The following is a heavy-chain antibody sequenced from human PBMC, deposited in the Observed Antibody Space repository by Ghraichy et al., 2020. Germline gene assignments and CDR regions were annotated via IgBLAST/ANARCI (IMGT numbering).Heavy chain of an antibody. Sequence: ETLSLTCAVYGGSFSGYYWSWIRQPPGKGLEWIGEINHSVSTNYNPSLKSRVTISVDTSKNQFSLNLSSVTAADTAVYYCARDGGYCFDYWGQGTLVTVSS. D-gene: IGHD3-10*01. CDR3: ARDGGYCFDY. CDR2: INHSVST. CDR1: GGSFSGYY. J-gene: IGHJ4*02. V-gene: IGHV4-34*01.